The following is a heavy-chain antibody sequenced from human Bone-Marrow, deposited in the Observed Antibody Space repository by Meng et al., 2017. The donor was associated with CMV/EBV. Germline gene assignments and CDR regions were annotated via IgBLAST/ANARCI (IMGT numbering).Heavy chain of an antibody. V-gene: IGHV1-18*01. CDR3: ARQNKVVTPFDY. D-gene: IGHD4-23*01. J-gene: IGHJ4*02. CDR1: GYTFTSYG. CDR2: ISTYNGNT. Sequence: ASVKVSCKTSGYTFTSYGIRWVRQAPGQGLEWMGWISTYNGNTNYAQKLQGRVTMTTDTSTNTAYMESRSLRSDDTPLYYCARQNKVVTPFDYWGQGTLVTVSS.